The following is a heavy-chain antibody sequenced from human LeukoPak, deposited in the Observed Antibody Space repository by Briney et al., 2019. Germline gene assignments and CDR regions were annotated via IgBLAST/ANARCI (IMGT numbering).Heavy chain of an antibody. CDR2: IYYSGST. CDR1: GGSISSGGYS. Sequence: PSETLSLTCAVSGGSISSGGYSWSWIRQPPGKGLEWIGYIYYSGSTYYNPSLKSRVTISVDTSKNQFSLKLSSVTAADTAVYYCARGPRRMRFGEPLDWGQGTLVTVSS. J-gene: IGHJ4*02. V-gene: IGHV4-30-4*07. D-gene: IGHD3-10*01. CDR3: ARGPRRMRFGEPLD.